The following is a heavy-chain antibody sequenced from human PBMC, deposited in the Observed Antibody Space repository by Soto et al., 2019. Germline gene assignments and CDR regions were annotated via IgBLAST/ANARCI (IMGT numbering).Heavy chain of an antibody. Sequence: PSQTLSLTCAISGDSVSSKNAAWHWIRQSPSRGPEWLGRTYYRSKWHSGYAVSVRSRITISPDTSKNRFSLQLNSVTPDDTAVYYCARSGPGGYIDYWGRGTLVTVS. D-gene: IGHD3-22*01. CDR1: GDSVSSKNAA. J-gene: IGHJ4*02. CDR3: ARSGPGGYIDY. V-gene: IGHV6-1*01. CDR2: TYYRSKWHS.